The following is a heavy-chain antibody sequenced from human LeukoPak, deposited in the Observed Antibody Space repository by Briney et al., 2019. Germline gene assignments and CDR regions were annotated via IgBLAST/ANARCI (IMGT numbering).Heavy chain of an antibody. CDR3: ASNHYYDSSGITC. Sequence: SETLSLTCAVSGGSFSGYYWRCIRHPPRKGLQWSGEITNSGSTNYNPPLKRRVTISVDTPKNHFSLKLSSVTAAETAVYYCASNHYYDSSGITCWGQGTLVTVSS. CDR2: ITNSGST. V-gene: IGHV4-34*01. J-gene: IGHJ4*02. D-gene: IGHD3-22*01. CDR1: GGSFSGYY.